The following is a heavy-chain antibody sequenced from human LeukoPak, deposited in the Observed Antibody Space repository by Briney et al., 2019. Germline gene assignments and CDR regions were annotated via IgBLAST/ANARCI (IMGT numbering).Heavy chain of an antibody. CDR1: GFSISGFW. CDR2: IKDDGSEE. CDR3: VRGSGWYDY. V-gene: IGHV3-7*04. D-gene: IGHD6-19*01. Sequence: GGSLRLSCVASGFSISGFWMNWVRQAPGKGLEWGANIKDDGSEEYYIDSVKGRFTISRDNARNSLYLQMNNLKTEDTAVYFCVRGSGWYDYWGQGTLVTVSS. J-gene: IGHJ4*02.